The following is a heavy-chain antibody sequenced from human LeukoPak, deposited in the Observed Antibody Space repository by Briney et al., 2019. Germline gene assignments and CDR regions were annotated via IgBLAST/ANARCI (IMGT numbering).Heavy chain of an antibody. D-gene: IGHD6-6*01. CDR2: INPNNGCT. CDR1: GYTFTDYY. J-gene: IGHJ4*02. Sequence: ASVKVSCKASGYTFTDYYIHWVRQAPGQGLEWMGWINPNNGCTNYAQKFQGRVTMTRDMSTNTVYMELSSLRSDDTAVYYCARALYRGSSSSPTFDYWGQGTLVTVSS. V-gene: IGHV1-2*02. CDR3: ARALYRGSSSSPTFDY.